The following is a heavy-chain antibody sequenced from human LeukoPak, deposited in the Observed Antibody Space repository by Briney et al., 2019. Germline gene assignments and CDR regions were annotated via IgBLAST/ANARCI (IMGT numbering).Heavy chain of an antibody. J-gene: IGHJ4*02. D-gene: IGHD3-3*01. CDR2: VHHSRGT. Sequence: SETPSLTCAVYGVSFSGYYCTWIRQSPGKGLEWIGEVHHSRGTSYNPSLKGRVSMSLDRSEKQFSLKLTSVTDADTGVYYCARATADFWSALSALPNYWGQGTLVTVSS. CDR1: GVSFSGYY. CDR3: ARATADFWSALSALPNY. V-gene: IGHV4-34*01.